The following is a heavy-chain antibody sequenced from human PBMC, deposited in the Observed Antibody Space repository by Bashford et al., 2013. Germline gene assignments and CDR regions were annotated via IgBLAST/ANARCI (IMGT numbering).Heavy chain of an antibody. D-gene: IGHD5/OR15-5a*01. V-gene: IGHV1-18*01. CDR2: ISAYSGNT. CDR1: GYTFTSNG. CDR3: ARDVSWRFDS. J-gene: IGHJ4*02. Sequence: VASVKVSCKASGYTFTSNGISWVRQAPGQGLEWMGWISAYSGNTNYAQNLQDRVTMTTDTSTSTAYMELRNLRSDDTAVYYCARDVSWRFDSWGQGTLVTVSS.